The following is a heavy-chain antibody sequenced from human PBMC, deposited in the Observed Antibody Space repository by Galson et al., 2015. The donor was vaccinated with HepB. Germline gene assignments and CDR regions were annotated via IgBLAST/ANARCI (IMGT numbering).Heavy chain of an antibody. CDR1: GYTFSNFI. CDR2: ISPYNGNT. Sequence: SVKVSCKASGYTFSNFIITWVRQAPGQGLEWMGWISPYNGNTNFTQRFQGRVTVTTDTSTSKAYLELRSLRSDDTAVYYCARGWELSRWGQGTLVTVSS. CDR3: ARGWELSR. D-gene: IGHD1-26*01. V-gene: IGHV1-18*01. J-gene: IGHJ4*02.